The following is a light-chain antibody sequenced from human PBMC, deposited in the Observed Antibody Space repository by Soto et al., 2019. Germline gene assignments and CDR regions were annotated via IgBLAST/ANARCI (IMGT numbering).Light chain of an antibody. CDR3: QKYNSAAWT. CDR1: QGIDNF. CDR2: TTS. J-gene: IGKJ1*01. V-gene: IGKV1-27*01. Sequence: DIQMTQSPSSLSASVGDRVTVTCRASQGIDNFLAWYQQKPGKVPRPLIQTTSSLQSGVPSRFSGSGSGTNFTLTISSLQPEDVATYYCQKYNSAAWTFGQGTKVEIK.